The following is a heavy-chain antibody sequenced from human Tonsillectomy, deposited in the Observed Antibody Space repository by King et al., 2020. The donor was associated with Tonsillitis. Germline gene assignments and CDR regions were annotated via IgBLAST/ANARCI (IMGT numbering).Heavy chain of an antibody. J-gene: IGHJ6*03. CDR1: GGSISSYY. Sequence: VPLQESGPGLVKPSETLSLTCTVSGGSISSYYWSWVRQPPGKGLEWIGYIYYSGSTNYNPSLKSRVTISVDTSKNQFSLKLSSVTAADTAVYYCAGERVTTVDYYYYMDVWGKGTTVTVSS. D-gene: IGHD4-17*01. CDR2: IYYSGST. V-gene: IGHV4-59*01. CDR3: AGERVTTVDYYYYMDV.